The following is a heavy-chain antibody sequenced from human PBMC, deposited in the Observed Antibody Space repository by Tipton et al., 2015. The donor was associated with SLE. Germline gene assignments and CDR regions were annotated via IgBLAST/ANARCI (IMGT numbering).Heavy chain of an antibody. CDR1: GGSVSGYY. J-gene: IGHJ3*02. CDR3: ARDTGTYGFDAFDI. V-gene: IGHV4-34*01. Sequence: TLSLTCAVYGGSVSGYYWGWIRQPPGKGLEWIGDINHSGSTNYNPSLKSRVTISVDTSKNQFLLRLSSATAADTAVYYCARDTGTYGFDAFDIWGQGTMVTVSS. CDR2: INHSGST. D-gene: IGHD1-7*01.